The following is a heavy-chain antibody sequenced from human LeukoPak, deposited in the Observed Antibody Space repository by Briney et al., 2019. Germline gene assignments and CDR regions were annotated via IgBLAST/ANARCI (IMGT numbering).Heavy chain of an antibody. CDR1: GFTFSAYS. D-gene: IGHD2-2*01. CDR3: ARGRYHDTSAYNYFDP. J-gene: IGHJ5*02. CDR2: ISGSGRSI. V-gene: IGHV3-48*01. Sequence: GGSLRLSCAASGFTFSAYSMNWIRQAPGKGLEWISYISGSGRSIFSADSVRGRFTISRDNANNSLFLQMNSLRAEDTAVYYCARGRYHDTSAYNYFDPWGQGTLVTVSS.